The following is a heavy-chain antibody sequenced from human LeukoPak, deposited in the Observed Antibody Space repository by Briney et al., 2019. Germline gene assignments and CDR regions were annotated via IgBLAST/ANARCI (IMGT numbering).Heavy chain of an antibody. Sequence: SETLSLTCTVSGGSISSYYWSWIRQPPGKGLEWIGYIYYSGSTNYNPSLKSRVTISVDTSKNQFSLKLSSVTAADTAVYYCARRSYYDSSGYYSHWGQGTLVTVSS. CDR1: GGSISSYY. D-gene: IGHD3-22*01. V-gene: IGHV4-59*01. CDR2: IYYSGST. CDR3: ARRSYYDSSGYYSH. J-gene: IGHJ4*02.